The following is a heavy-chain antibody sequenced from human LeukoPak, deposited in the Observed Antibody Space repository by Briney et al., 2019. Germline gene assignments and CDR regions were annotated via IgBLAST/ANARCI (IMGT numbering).Heavy chain of an antibody. CDR2: IKEDGSDK. V-gene: IGHV3-7*01. CDR1: GFTFSSHW. CDR3: ARYQGFWSGSNRDLDY. J-gene: IGHJ4*02. Sequence: GGSLRLSCAATGFTFSSHWMSWVRQAPGKGMEWVANIKEDGSDKFYVDSVKGRFTISRDNAKNSLYLQMNSLRAEDTAVYYCARYQGFWSGSNRDLDYWGQGTLVTVSS. D-gene: IGHD3-3*01.